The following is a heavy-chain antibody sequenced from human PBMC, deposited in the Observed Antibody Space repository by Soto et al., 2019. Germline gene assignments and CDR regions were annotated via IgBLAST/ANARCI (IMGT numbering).Heavy chain of an antibody. V-gene: IGHV4-31*03. CDR3: ARLVTSAPASDAFDI. J-gene: IGHJ3*02. CDR2: IDYIGRA. D-gene: IGHD5-18*01. CDR1: GGSISSDNYF. Sequence: SETLSLSCTVSGGSISSDNYFWSWIRQHPGKGLEWIGYIDYIGRAYYNPSLKSRVTTSVDTSKNQFSLRLSSVTVADTATYYCARLVTSAPASDAFDIWGQGTVVT.